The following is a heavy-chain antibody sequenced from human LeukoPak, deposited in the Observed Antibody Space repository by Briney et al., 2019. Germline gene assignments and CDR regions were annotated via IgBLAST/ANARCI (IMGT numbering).Heavy chain of an antibody. D-gene: IGHD5-24*01. V-gene: IGHV4-39*01. J-gene: IGHJ4*02. CDR3: ATHGPGEMAPLYFFDY. CDR1: GGSISSSSYY. CDR2: IYYSGST. Sequence: SETLSLTCTVSGGSISSSSYYWGWIRQPPGKGLEWIGSIYYSGSTYYNPSLKSRVTISVDTSKNQFSLKLSSVTAADTAVYYCATHGPGEMAPLYFFDYWGQGTLVTVSS.